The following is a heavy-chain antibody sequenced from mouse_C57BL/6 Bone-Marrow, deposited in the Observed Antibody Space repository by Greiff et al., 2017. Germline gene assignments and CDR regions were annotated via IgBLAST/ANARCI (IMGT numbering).Heavy chain of an antibody. CDR3: TRSGYYGYYFDY. CDR1: GYTFTDYE. J-gene: IGHJ2*01. D-gene: IGHD1-1*01. CDR2: IDPETGGT. V-gene: IGHV1-15*01. Sequence: VQLQQSGAELVRPGASVTLSCKASGYTFTDYEMHWVKQTPVHGLEWIGAIDPETGGTAYNQKFKGKAILTADKSSSTAYMELRSLTSEDSAVYYCTRSGYYGYYFDYWGQGTTLTVSS.